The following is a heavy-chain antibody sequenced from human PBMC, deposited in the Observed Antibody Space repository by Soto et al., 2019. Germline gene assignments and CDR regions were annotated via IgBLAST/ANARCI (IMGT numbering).Heavy chain of an antibody. CDR3: AREDCSSTSCYPPNWFDP. V-gene: IGHV3-48*01. CDR1: GFTFSSYS. Sequence: PGGSLRLSCAASGFTFSSYSMNWVRQAPGKGLEWVSYISSSSSTIYYADSVKGRFTISRDNAKNSLYLQMNSLRAEDTAVYYCAREDCSSTSCYPPNWFDPWGQGTLVTVSS. CDR2: ISSSSSTI. D-gene: IGHD2-2*01. J-gene: IGHJ5*02.